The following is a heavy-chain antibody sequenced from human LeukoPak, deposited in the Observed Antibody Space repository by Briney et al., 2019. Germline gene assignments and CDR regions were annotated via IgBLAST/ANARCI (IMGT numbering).Heavy chain of an antibody. CDR1: GYTFTGYY. Sequence: ASVKVSCKASGYTFTGYYMHLVRQAPGQGLEWMGWINPNSGGTNYAQKFQGRVTMTRDMSISTSYMELSRLRSDDTAVYYCARSLKWELYSGIDYWGQGTLVTVSS. V-gene: IGHV1-2*02. CDR2: INPNSGGT. D-gene: IGHD1-26*01. J-gene: IGHJ4*02. CDR3: ARSLKWELYSGIDY.